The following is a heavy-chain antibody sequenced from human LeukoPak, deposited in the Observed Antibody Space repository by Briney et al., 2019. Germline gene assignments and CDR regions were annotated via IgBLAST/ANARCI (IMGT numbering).Heavy chain of an antibody. D-gene: IGHD6-19*01. CDR3: ARESAVSAYGH. J-gene: IGHJ4*02. Sequence: SETLSLTCTVSGGSISSGSYYWSWIRQPAGKGLEWIGRIYTSGNTNYNPSLKSRVTISVDTSKSQFSLNLSSVTAADTAVYYCARESAVSAYGHWGQGTLVTVSS. CDR2: IYTSGNT. CDR1: GGSISSGSYY. V-gene: IGHV4-61*02.